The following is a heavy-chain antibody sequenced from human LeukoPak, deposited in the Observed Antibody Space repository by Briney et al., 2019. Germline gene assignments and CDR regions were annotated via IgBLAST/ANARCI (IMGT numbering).Heavy chain of an antibody. CDR3: ARGRVAVAGKAWDY. Sequence: SETLSLTCTVSSDSISSGDYFWSWIRQPPGKGLEWIGYIYYSGSTYHNPSLKSRLTISLDTSKNQFSLKLSSVTAADTAVYYCARGRVAVAGKAWDYWGQGTLVTVSS. D-gene: IGHD6-19*01. CDR1: SDSISSGDYF. V-gene: IGHV4-30-4*01. J-gene: IGHJ4*02. CDR2: IYYSGST.